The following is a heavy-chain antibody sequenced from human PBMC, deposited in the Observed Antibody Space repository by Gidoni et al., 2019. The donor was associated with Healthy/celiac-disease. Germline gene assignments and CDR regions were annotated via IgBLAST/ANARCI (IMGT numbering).Heavy chain of an antibody. V-gene: IGHV3-30*18. Sequence: QVQLVESGGGVVQHGRALRLSCAASGFTFSSYGMHWVRQAPGKGLEWVAVISYDGSNKYYADSVKGRFTISRDNSKNTLYLQMNSLRAEDTAVYYCAKGVGDYYGSGSYYPDYWGQGTLVTVSS. J-gene: IGHJ4*02. CDR3: AKGVGDYYGSGSYYPDY. CDR1: GFTFSSYG. D-gene: IGHD3-10*01. CDR2: ISYDGSNK.